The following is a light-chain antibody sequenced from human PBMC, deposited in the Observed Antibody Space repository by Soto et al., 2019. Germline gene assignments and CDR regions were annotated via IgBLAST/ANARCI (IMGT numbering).Light chain of an antibody. V-gene: IGKV1-5*03. CDR3: QQYTSYPWT. CDR2: KAS. CDR1: QSISSW. J-gene: IGKJ1*01. Sequence: DIQMTQSPSTLSASVGDRVTITCRASQSISSWLAWYQQKPGKAPKLLIYKASSLESGVPSRFSGSGSGTEFTRTISSLQPDDFATYYCQQYTSYPWTFGQATKLEIK.